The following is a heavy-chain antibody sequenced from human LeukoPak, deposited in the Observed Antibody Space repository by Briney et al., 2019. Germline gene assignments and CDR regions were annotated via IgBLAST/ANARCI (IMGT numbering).Heavy chain of an antibody. CDR2: IIPILGIA. J-gene: IGHJ4*02. Sequence: SVKVSCKASGGTFSSYTISWVRQAPGQGVEWMGRIIPILGIANYAQKFQVRVTITADKSTRTAYMEVRRLRYEDTAVDYCARGIAEDYGRNSHVDYWGQGTLVTVSS. CDR3: ARGIAEDYGRNSHVDY. D-gene: IGHD4-23*01. V-gene: IGHV1-69*02. CDR1: GGTFSSYT.